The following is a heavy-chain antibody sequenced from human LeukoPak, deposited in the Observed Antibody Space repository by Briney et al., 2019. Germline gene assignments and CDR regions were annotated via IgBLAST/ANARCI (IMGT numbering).Heavy chain of an antibody. J-gene: IGHJ5*02. D-gene: IGHD2-15*01. CDR1: GFTFSSYG. Sequence: GGSLRLSCAASGFTFSSYGMHWVRQAPGKGLEWVAVIWYDGSNKYYADSVKGRFTISRDNSKNTLYLQMNSLRAEDTAVYYCAKDEKRFCSGGSCYWNHWGQGTLVTVSS. CDR3: AKDEKRFCSGGSCYWNH. CDR2: IWYDGSNK. V-gene: IGHV3-33*06.